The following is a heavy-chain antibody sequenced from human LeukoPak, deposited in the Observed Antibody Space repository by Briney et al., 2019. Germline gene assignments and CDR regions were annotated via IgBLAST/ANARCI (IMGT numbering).Heavy chain of an antibody. Sequence: SDTLSLTCTVSGGSISRYYWSWLRQSTGRGLVGVRYIHYSGSTNYNPSLKSRVTMSVDMSKNQFSLKLSSVTAADTALYYCARHFTYYYDSSGYPRDGFDIWGLGTMVTVSS. D-gene: IGHD3-22*01. J-gene: IGHJ3*02. CDR1: GGSISRYY. CDR2: IHYSGST. CDR3: ARHFTYYYDSSGYPRDGFDI. V-gene: IGHV4-59*08.